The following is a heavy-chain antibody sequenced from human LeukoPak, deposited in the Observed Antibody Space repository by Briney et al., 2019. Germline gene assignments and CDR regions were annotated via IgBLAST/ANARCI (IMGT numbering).Heavy chain of an antibody. CDR3: AKEGGDILTGYYDY. D-gene: IGHD3-9*01. V-gene: IGHV3-20*04. Sequence: GGSLRLSCAASGFTFDDYGMSWVRQAPGKGLEWVSGINWNGGSTGYADSVKGRFTISRDNAKNSLYLQMNSLRAEDTAVYYCAKEGGDILTGYYDYWGQGTLVTVSS. CDR1: GFTFDDYG. CDR2: INWNGGST. J-gene: IGHJ4*02.